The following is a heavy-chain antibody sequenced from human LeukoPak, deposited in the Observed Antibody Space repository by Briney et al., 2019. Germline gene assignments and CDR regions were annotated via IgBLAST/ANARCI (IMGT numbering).Heavy chain of an antibody. Sequence: PSQTLSLTCTVSGGSISSYYWSWIRQPPGKGLEWIGYIYYSGSTNYNPSLKSRVTISVDTSKNQFSLKLSSVTAADTAVYYCARMRASNYYYMDVWGKGTTVTISS. V-gene: IGHV4-59*01. CDR1: GGSISSYY. CDR2: IYYSGST. D-gene: IGHD5/OR15-5a*01. J-gene: IGHJ6*03. CDR3: ARMRASNYYYMDV.